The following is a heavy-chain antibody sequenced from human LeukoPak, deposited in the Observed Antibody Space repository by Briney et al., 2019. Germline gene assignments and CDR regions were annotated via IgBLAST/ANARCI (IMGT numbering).Heavy chain of an antibody. CDR3: AGGGEAARSLAY. V-gene: IGHV3-23*01. CDR2: IRGSGDTT. CDR1: GFTFSSYA. Sequence: GGSLRLSCVASGFTFSSYAMIWVRQAPGKGLQWVSAIRGSGDTTHYADSVKGRFTVSRDNSKSTLFVYLQMNSLRTDDTALYYCAGGGEAARSLAYWGQGALVTVSS. J-gene: IGHJ4*02. D-gene: IGHD6-6*01.